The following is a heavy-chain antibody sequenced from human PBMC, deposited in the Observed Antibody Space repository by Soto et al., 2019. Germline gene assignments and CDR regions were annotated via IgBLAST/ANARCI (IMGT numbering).Heavy chain of an antibody. CDR1: GSTFTGYY. D-gene: IGHD2-2*01. J-gene: IGHJ5*02. Sequence: ASVKVSCTASGSTFTGYYMYWVRQAPGQGLEWMGWINPNTGGTNYAQKFQGRVTMTRDTSVSTAYMELSSLRSVDTAMYYCARGGYQLLVWFDPWGQGTLVTVSS. CDR2: INPNTGGT. V-gene: IGHV1-2*02. CDR3: ARGGYQLLVWFDP.